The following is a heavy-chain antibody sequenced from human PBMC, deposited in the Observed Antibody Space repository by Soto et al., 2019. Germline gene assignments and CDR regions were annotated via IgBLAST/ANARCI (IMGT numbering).Heavy chain of an antibody. D-gene: IGHD3-22*01. CDR1: GYTLTTFF. CDR3: ARALGSSGYYYVDY. J-gene: IGHJ4*02. Sequence: ASVKVSCKASGYTLTTFFMHWVRQAPGQGLEWMGWIGTYNGNTNYAQKLQGRVTMTTDTSTNTAYMELRSLRSDDTAVYYCARALGSSGYYYVDYWGQGNLVTGSS. V-gene: IGHV1-18*01. CDR2: IGTYNGNT.